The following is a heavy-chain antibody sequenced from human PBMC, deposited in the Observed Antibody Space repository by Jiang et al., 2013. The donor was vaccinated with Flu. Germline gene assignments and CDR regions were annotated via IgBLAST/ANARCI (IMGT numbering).Heavy chain of an antibody. CDR2: IYYSGST. CDR3: ARGGSRQTNYGSFDY. Sequence: GSGLVKPSETLSLTCTVSGGSISSYYWSWIRQAPGKGLEWIGYIYYSGSTNYNPSLKSRVTISVDTSRNQFSLKLSSVTAADTAVYYCARGGSRQTNYGSFDYWGQGPWSPSPQ. CDR1: GGSISSYY. J-gene: IGHJ4*02. V-gene: IGHV4-59*01. D-gene: IGHD4/OR15-4a*01.